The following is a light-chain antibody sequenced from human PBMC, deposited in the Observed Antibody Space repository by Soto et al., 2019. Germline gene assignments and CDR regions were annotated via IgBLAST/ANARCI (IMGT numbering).Light chain of an antibody. J-gene: IGKJ1*01. CDR3: QKYNNCPLT. Sequence: DIQMTQSPSTLSASVGDRVTITCRASQSISSWLAWYQQKPGKAPKLLIYKASSLESGVPSRFSGSGSGTEFHLANSTLQPVYFAIYYCQKYNNCPLTSGQGPRVE. CDR1: QSISSW. CDR2: KAS. V-gene: IGKV1-5*03.